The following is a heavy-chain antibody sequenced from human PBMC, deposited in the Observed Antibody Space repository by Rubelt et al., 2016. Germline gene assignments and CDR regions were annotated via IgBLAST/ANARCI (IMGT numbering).Heavy chain of an antibody. Sequence: QVQLQESGPGLVKPSETLSLTCSVSGGSISSYSWGWIRQSPGKGLEWIGSISHGGSTYYNPSLSSRVTLSVNTSKNQFSCKVSSVTAADTAMYYCARDRLVGASDAFDFWGQGTMVTVSS. CDR1: GGSISSYS. V-gene: IGHV4-38-2*02. CDR3: ARDRLVGASDAFDF. J-gene: IGHJ3*01. D-gene: IGHD1-26*01. CDR2: ISHGGST.